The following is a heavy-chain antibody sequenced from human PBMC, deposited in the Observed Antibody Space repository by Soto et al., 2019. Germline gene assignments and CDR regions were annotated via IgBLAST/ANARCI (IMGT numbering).Heavy chain of an antibody. D-gene: IGHD3-10*01. CDR2: IIPSFGTA. CDR1: GGTFSSYA. Sequence: QVQLVQSGAEVKKPGSSVKVSCKASGGTFSSYAISWVRQAPGQGLEWMGGIIPSFGTANYAQKIQGRVKMTADESTSTGYMEMSSVRSEDTAVYSCARDLHSYYYGSGIPGDYYYGMDFWGQGTTVTVSS. J-gene: IGHJ6*02. CDR3: ARDLHSYYYGSGIPGDYYYGMDF. V-gene: IGHV1-69*01.